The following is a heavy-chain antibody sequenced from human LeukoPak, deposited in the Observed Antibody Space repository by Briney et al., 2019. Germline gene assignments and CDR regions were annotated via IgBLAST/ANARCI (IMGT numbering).Heavy chain of an antibody. D-gene: IGHD3-10*01. Sequence: GGSLRLSCAASGFTFSSHNMNWVRQAPGKGLEWVSYISSSSSTIYYADSVKGRFTISRDNSKNTLYLQMNSPRAEDTAVYYRAKDGVVRGVIISFFDYWGQGTLVTVSS. V-gene: IGHV3-48*01. CDR1: GFTFSSHN. CDR2: ISSSSSTI. CDR3: AKDGVVRGVIISFFDY. J-gene: IGHJ4*02.